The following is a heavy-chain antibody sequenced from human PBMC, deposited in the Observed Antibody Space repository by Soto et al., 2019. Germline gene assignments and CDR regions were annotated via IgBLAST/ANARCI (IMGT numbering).Heavy chain of an antibody. V-gene: IGHV1-18*01. CDR3: AGWGYYDNTWGKLSHYGLDV. D-gene: IGHD3-16*01. CDR2: ISPYNDYT. J-gene: IGHJ6*02. CDR1: GYTFIRYG. Sequence: QVQLVQSAGEVKKPGASVKVSCKASGYTFIRYGITWVRQAPGQGLEWMGWISPYNDYTIYAQKLQGRVTMTTDTATRTVYLDLGSLKWNATAVYFCAGWGYYDNTWGKLSHYGLDVWGQGTSVTVSS.